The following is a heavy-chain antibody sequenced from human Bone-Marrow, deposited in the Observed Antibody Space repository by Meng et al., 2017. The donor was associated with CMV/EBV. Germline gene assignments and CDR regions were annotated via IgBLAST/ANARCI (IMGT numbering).Heavy chain of an antibody. CDR2: IIPIFDTT. D-gene: IGHD3-3*01. Sequence: SVKVSCKASGGTFNSFAFSWVRQAPGQGLEWMGGIIPIFDTTNYAQKFQGRVTMTTDTSTSTAYMELRSLRSDDTAVYYCARRTIFGVERNWGQGTLVTVSS. J-gene: IGHJ4*02. CDR3: ARRTIFGVERN. V-gene: IGHV1-69*05. CDR1: GGTFNSFA.